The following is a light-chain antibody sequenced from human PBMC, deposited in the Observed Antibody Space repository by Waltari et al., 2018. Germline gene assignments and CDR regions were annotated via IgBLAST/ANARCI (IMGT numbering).Light chain of an antibody. CDR2: DVN. CDR3: SSYISSDTLEL. Sequence: HSALTQPASASGSPGQSITISCTGTSSDVGGYNYVPWYQQHPGKAPKLMIYDVNNRPSGVSNRFSGSKAGNTASLTISGLQAEDEADYYCSSYISSDTLELFGGGTSLTVL. J-gene: IGLJ2*01. V-gene: IGLV2-14*03. CDR1: SSDVGGYNY.